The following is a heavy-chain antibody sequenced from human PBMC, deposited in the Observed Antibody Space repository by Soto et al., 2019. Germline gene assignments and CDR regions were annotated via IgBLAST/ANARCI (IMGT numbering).Heavy chain of an antibody. CDR3: ATRPRYCSGGSCYPHDATHDY. V-gene: IGHV4-34*01. Sequence: QVQLQQWGAGLLKPSETLSLTCAVYGGSFSGYYWSWIRQPPGKGLEWIGEINHSGSTNYNPSLKGRVTMPVDTSKTHFSLKLSSVTAADTAVYYCATRPRYCSGGSCYPHDATHDYWGQGTLVTVSS. J-gene: IGHJ4*02. D-gene: IGHD2-15*01. CDR1: GGSFSGYY. CDR2: INHSGST.